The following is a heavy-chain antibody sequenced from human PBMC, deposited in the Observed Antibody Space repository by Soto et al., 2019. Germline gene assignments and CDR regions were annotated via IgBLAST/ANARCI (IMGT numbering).Heavy chain of an antibody. J-gene: IGHJ4*02. Sequence: ASVQVACKASGYTLTELSMHCVRQAPGKGLEWMGGFDPEDGEIIYAQRFQGRVTMTQDTSTHTAYMELSNLRSEDTAVYYCATLIATISFSQDYWAQGTLVTVSS. D-gene: IGHD5-12*01. CDR3: ATLIATISFSQDY. CDR2: FDPEDGEI. V-gene: IGHV1-24*01. CDR1: GYTLTELS.